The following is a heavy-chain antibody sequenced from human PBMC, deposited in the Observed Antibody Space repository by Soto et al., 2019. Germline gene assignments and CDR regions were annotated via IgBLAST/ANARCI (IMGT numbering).Heavy chain of an antibody. Sequence: EVQLVQSGGGLVRPGESLRLSCVVSGFPFSAFAVNCVRQGPGKGLHWVASISAGSTFTSLADSVRGRFTVSRDNARNSLFLQMDNLKADDTGIYYCGFYPAAHCGDDCRITDWGQGAPVTVSS. D-gene: IGHD2-21*02. CDR3: GFYPAAHCGDDCRITD. CDR2: ISAGSTFT. J-gene: IGHJ4*02. V-gene: IGHV3-21*04. CDR1: GFPFSAFA.